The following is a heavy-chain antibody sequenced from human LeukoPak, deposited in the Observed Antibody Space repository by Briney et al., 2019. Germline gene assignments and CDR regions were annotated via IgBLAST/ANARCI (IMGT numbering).Heavy chain of an antibody. CDR2: INHSGST. CDR3: ARGRQTSGYYP. V-gene: IGHV4-34*01. D-gene: IGHD3-22*01. CDR1: GGSFSGYY. J-gene: IGHJ5*02. Sequence: PSETLSLTCAVYGGSFSGYYWSWIRQPPAKGLEWIGEINHSGSTNYNPSLKSRVIISVDTSKNQFSLKLSSVTAADTAVYYCARGRQTSGYYPWGHGTLVTVSS.